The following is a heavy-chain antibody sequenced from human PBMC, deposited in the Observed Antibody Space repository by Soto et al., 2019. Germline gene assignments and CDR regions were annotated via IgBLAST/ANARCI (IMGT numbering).Heavy chain of an antibody. V-gene: IGHV1-69*06. CDR1: GGTFSSYA. D-gene: IGHD3-10*01. Sequence: SVKVSCKASGGTFSSYAISWVRQAPGQGLEWMGGIIPIFGTANYAQKFQGRVTITADKSTSTAYMELSSLRSEDTAVYYCARDYYGSGSPYYYYGMDVWGQGTTVTVSS. CDR3: ARDYYGSGSPYYYYGMDV. J-gene: IGHJ6*02. CDR2: IIPIFGTA.